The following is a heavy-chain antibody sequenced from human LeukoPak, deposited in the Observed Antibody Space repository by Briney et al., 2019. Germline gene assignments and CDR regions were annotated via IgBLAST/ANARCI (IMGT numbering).Heavy chain of an antibody. CDR1: GGSFSGYY. D-gene: IGHD5-18*01. J-gene: IGHJ4*02. Sequence: SETLSLTCAVYGGSFSGYYWSWIRQPPGKGLEWIGEINHSGSTNYNPSLKSRVTISVDTSKNQFSLKLSSVTAADTAVYYCARGARGYSYGWGQGTLVTVSS. CDR3: ARGARGYSYG. CDR2: INHSGST. V-gene: IGHV4-34*01.